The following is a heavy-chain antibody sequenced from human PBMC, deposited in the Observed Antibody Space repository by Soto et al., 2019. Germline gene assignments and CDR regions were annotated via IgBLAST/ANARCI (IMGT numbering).Heavy chain of an antibody. CDR1: VGSSSIYY. CDR3: ARDNPELGSRSYYYGMDV. J-gene: IGHJ6*02. D-gene: IGHD7-27*01. Sequence: PAEALSLTCTVSVGSSSIYYWSWIRQPPGRGLEWIGYIYYSGSTNYNPSLKSRVTISVDTSKNQFSLKLSSVTAADTAVYYCARDNPELGSRSYYYGMDVWGQGTPVTVSS. V-gene: IGHV4-59*01. CDR2: IYYSGST.